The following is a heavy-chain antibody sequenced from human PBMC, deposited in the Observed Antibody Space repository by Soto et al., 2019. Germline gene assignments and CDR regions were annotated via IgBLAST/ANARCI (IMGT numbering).Heavy chain of an antibody. CDR3: ASAPSGSYTSYYYYYYGMDV. CDR2: IIPIFGTA. V-gene: IGHV1-69*13. J-gene: IGHJ6*02. CDR1: GGTFSSYA. D-gene: IGHD3-10*01. Sequence: GASVKVSCKASGGTFSSYAISWVRQAPGQGLEWMGGIIPIFGTANYAQKFQGRVTITADESTSTAYMELSSLRSEDTAVYYCASAPSGSYTSYYYYYYGMDVWGQGTTVTVSS.